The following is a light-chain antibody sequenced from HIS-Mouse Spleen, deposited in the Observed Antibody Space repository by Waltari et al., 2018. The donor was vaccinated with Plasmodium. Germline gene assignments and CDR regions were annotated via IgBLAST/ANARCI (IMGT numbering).Light chain of an antibody. CDR2: GAS. CDR1: QSVSSN. V-gene: IGKV3-15*01. J-gene: IGKJ3*01. CDR3: QQYNNWSFT. Sequence: EIVMTQSPATLSVSPGERATLSCRASQSVSSNLAWYQQKPGQAPRLLIYGASTSATGIPARFSGSGSGTEFTLTIRSLQSEDFAVYYCQQYNNWSFTFGPGTKVDIK.